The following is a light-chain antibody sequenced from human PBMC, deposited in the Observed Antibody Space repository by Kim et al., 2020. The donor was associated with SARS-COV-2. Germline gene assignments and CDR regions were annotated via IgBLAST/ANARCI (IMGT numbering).Light chain of an antibody. CDR2: SAS. J-gene: IGKJ1*01. V-gene: IGKV1-17*01. CDR1: QDIRNN. CDR3: LQYNDFPWT. Sequence: DIQMTQSPSSLSASVGDRVTITCRASQDIRNNLGWYQQKLGKPPKRLISSASSLQSGVPSRFSGSGSGTEFTLTISSLQPEDFATYYCLQYNDFPWTFGQGTKVDIK.